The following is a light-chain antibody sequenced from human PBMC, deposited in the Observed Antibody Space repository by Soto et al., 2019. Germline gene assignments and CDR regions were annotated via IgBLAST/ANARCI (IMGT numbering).Light chain of an antibody. V-gene: IGKV1-39*01. CDR3: QKSYSTPWK. CDR2: AAS. CDR1: QSISSY. J-gene: IGKJ1*01. Sequence: DIQITHSPSALSASVVDRVTITFRASQSISSYLNWYQQKPGKAPKLLIYAASSLQSGVPSRFSGSGSGTEFTLTISSLQPDDFATYYCQKSYSTPWKFGQGTKVDIK.